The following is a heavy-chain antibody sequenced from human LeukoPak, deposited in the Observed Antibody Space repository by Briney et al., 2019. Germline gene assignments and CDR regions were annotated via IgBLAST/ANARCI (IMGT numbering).Heavy chain of an antibody. V-gene: IGHV1-18*01. D-gene: IGHD1-26*01. CDR3: ARGSRDSGSSLAVGYFDY. J-gene: IGHJ4*02. CDR1: GYTFTSYG. CDR2: ISAYNGNT. Sequence: ASVKVSCKASGYTFTSYGISWVRQAPGQGLEWMGWISAYNGNTNYAQKLQGRVTMTTDTSTSTAYMELRSLRSEDTAVYYCARGSRDSGSSLAVGYFDYWGQGTLVTVSS.